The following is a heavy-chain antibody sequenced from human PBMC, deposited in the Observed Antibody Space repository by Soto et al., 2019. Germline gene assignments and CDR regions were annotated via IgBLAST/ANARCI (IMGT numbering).Heavy chain of an antibody. CDR3: GRVVEGATRHTDPDS. CDR1: GVSMHNSHSF. V-gene: IGHV4-39*01. CDR2: VYHNGGA. J-gene: IGHJ5*01. D-gene: IGHD2-21*01. Sequence: SETLSLTCTVSGVSMHNSHSFWAWIRQPPGKGLEFIGSVYHNGGAHYNSSLKSRVTISVDTAHNQVSLRMRSLTAADTAVYYCGRVVEGATRHTDPDSWGQGILVTVSS.